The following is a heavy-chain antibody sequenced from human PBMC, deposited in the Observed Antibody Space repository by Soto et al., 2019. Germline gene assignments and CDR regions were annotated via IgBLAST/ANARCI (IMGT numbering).Heavy chain of an antibody. CDR3: TSSGYNWTQARHFGY. Sequence: RRLSCAASGFTFSGSAMHWVRQASGKGLEWVSRIRSKANSYATAYAASVKGRFTISRDDSKNTAYLQMNSLKTEDTAVYYCTSSGYNWTQARHFGYWGQGTLVTVSS. J-gene: IGHJ4*02. CDR2: IRSKANSYAT. D-gene: IGHD1-20*01. CDR1: GFTFSGSA. V-gene: IGHV3-73*01.